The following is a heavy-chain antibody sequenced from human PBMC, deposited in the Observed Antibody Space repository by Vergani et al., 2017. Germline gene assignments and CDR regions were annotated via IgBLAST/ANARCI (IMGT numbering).Heavy chain of an antibody. CDR3: ARGEKQTDWFDA. J-gene: IGHJ5*02. V-gene: IGHV4-61*02. D-gene: IGHD1-26*01. CDR2: VYPSETT. Sequence: QVQLHESGPGLVKPSETLSLICSVSGVAMQSGSFYWTWIRQTAERRLAWVGRVYPSETTNYNPYLNGRVTIFGYKSKDILSLRLNAVTAADTAVYYCARGEKQTDWFDAWGQGTLVTVSS. CDR1: GVAMQSGSFY.